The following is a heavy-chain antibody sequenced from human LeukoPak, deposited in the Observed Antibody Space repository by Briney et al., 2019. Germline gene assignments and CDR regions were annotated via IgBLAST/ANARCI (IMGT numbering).Heavy chain of an antibody. Sequence: GGSLRLSCAASGFTFSSYAMSWVRQAPGKGLEWVAAISSNAYSTYYADSLKGPFTISRDNSKNTLYLQMNSLRSDDTAVYYCAKGGGSDFFDYWGQGTLVTVSS. V-gene: IGHV3-23*01. J-gene: IGHJ4*02. CDR1: GFTFSSYA. CDR2: ISSNAYST. CDR3: AKGGGSDFFDY. D-gene: IGHD5-12*01.